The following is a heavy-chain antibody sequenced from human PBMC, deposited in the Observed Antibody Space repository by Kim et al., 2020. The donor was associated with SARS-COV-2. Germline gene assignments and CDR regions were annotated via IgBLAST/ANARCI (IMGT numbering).Heavy chain of an antibody. Sequence: GGSLRLSCAASGFTVRSNYMTWVRQAPGKGLEWVSVIFVGGTTYYVDSVKGRFTISRDHSANTVYLQMTSLRAEDTAVYYCARDHYYGSESDWGQGTLVT. D-gene: IGHD3-10*01. J-gene: IGHJ4*02. CDR3: ARDHYYGSESD. V-gene: IGHV3-53*01. CDR2: IFVGGTT. CDR1: GFTVRSNY.